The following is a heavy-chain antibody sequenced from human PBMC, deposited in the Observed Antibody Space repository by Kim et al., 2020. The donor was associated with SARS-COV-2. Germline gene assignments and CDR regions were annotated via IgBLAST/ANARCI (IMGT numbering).Heavy chain of an antibody. V-gene: IGHV3-23*01. Sequence: GGSLRLSCAASGFTFSSYAMSWVRQAPGKGLEWVSAISGSGGSTYYADSVKGRFTISRDNSKNTLYLQMNSLRAEDTAVYYCAKDLTIAAAPHYYYYYYGMDVWGQGTTVTVSS. J-gene: IGHJ6*02. CDR3: AKDLTIAAAPHYYYYYYGMDV. CDR2: ISGSGGST. D-gene: IGHD6-13*01. CDR1: GFTFSSYA.